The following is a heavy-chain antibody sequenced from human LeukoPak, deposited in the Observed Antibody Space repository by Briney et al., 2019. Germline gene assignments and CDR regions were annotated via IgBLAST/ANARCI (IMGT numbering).Heavy chain of an antibody. D-gene: IGHD3-16*01. CDR2: IYPGDSDT. CDR3: ARGPSWDYYYYYMDV. J-gene: IGHJ6*03. Sequence: GESLKISCKGSGCSFTSYWIGWVRQMPGKGLEWMGIIYPGDSDTRYSPSFQGQVTISAGKSISTAYLQWSSLKASDTAMYYCARGPSWDYYYYYMDVWGKGTTVTVSS. CDR1: GCSFTSYW. V-gene: IGHV5-51*01.